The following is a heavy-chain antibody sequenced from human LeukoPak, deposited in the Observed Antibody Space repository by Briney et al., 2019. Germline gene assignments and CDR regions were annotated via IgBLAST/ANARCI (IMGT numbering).Heavy chain of an antibody. V-gene: IGHV3-23*01. CDR2: ISGSGGST. CDR1: GFTFSSYA. CDR3: AKETSVAGVYYFDY. J-gene: IGHJ4*02. Sequence: GGSLRPSCAASGFTFSSYAMSWVRQAPGKGLEWVSAISGSGGSTYYADSVKGRFTISRDNSKNTLYLQMNSLRVEDTAVYYCAKETSVAGVYYFDYWGQGTLVTVSS. D-gene: IGHD6-19*01.